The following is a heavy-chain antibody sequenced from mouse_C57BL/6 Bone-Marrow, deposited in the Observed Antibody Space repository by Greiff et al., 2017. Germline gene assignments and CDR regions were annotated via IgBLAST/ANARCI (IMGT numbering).Heavy chain of an antibody. J-gene: IGHJ1*03. CDR1: GFTFSDAW. D-gene: IGHD2-5*01. Sequence: EVKLMESGGGLVQPGGSMKLSCAASGFTFSDAWMDWVRQSPEKGLEWVAEIRNKANNHATYYAESVKGRFTISRDDSKSSVYLQMNSLRAEDTGIYYCTLYYSNSYWYFDVWGTGTTVTVSS. CDR3: TLYYSNSYWYFDV. V-gene: IGHV6-6*01. CDR2: IRNKANNHAT.